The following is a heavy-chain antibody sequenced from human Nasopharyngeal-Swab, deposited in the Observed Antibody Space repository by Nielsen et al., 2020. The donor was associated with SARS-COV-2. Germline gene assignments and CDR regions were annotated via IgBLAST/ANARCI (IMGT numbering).Heavy chain of an antibody. CDR1: GFTFRSYG. CDR3: AKDGAGELLV. V-gene: IGHV3-30*18. J-gene: IGHJ4*02. Sequence: GESLKISCAASGFTFRSYGMHWVRQAPGKGLEWVAVISYDGSNKYYADSVKGRFTISRDNSKNTLYLQMNSLRAEDTAVYYCAKDGAGELLVWGQGTLVTVSS. CDR2: ISYDGSNK. D-gene: IGHD3-10*01.